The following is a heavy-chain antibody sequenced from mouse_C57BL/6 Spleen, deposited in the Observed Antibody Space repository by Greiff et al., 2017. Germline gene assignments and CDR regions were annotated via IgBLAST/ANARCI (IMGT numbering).Heavy chain of an antibody. CDR2: ISNDGSN. V-gene: IGHV3-6*01. D-gene: IGHD4-1*01. J-gene: IGHJ2*01. Sequence: EVKLMESGPGLVKPSQSLSLTCSVTGYSITSGYYWNWIRQFPGNKLEWMGYISNDGSNNYNPSLKNRISITRDTSKNQFFLKLNSVTTEDTATYYCARDPANWDGYYFDYWGQGTTLTVSS. CDR1: GYSITSGYY. CDR3: ARDPANWDGYYFDY.